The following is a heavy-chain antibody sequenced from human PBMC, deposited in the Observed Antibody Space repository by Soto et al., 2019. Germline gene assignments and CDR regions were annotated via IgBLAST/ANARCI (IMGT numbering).Heavy chain of an antibody. CDR2: ISYDGSNK. CDR1: GFIFSNYG. V-gene: IGHV3-30*18. Sequence: QVQLVESGGGVVQPGRSLRLSCAASGFIFSNYGVHWVRQAPGKGPEWVSVISYDGSNKYYVDSVKGRFTISRDNSRNMLFLQMSSLRTEDTAVYYCAKDLEGGDAHYYGMDVWGQGTTVTVSS. CDR3: AKDLEGGDAHYYGMDV. J-gene: IGHJ6*02. D-gene: IGHD2-8*01.